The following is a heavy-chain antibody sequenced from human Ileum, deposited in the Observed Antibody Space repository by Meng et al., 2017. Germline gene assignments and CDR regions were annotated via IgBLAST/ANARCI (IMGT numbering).Heavy chain of an antibody. V-gene: IGHV1-18*01. J-gene: IGHJ6*02. CDR2: ISAYNGNT. Sequence: ASVKVSCKASGYTFTSYGISWVRQAPGQGLEWMGWISAYNGNTNYAQKLQGRVTMTTDTSTSTAYMELRSLRSDDTAVYYCARDPGYCSGGSCYSRWIYYYGMDVWGQGTTVTVSS. CDR1: GYTFTSYG. CDR3: ARDPGYCSGGSCYSRWIYYYGMDV. D-gene: IGHD2-15*01.